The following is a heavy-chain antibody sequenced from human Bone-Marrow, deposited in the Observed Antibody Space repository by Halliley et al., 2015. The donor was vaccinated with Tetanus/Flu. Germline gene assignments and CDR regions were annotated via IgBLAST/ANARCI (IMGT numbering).Heavy chain of an antibody. CDR3: AKDRNGGSYSYYYGMDV. D-gene: IGHD1-26*01. CDR2: IYHGGYT. V-gene: IGHV4-31*03. J-gene: IGHJ6*02. CDR1: GDSISSGDSS. Sequence: TLSLTCSVSGDSISSGDSSWTWIRQHPGKGLEWIGYIYHGGYTSYNPSLKSRVTISVDTSRNQFSLKLISVTAADTAVYYCAKDRNGGSYSYYYGMDVWGQGTTVTVSS.